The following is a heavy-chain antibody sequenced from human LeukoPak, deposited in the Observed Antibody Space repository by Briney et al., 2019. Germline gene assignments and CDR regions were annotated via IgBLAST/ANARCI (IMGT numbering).Heavy chain of an antibody. J-gene: IGHJ4*02. D-gene: IGHD6-13*01. CDR1: GYTFTGYY. CDR2: INPNSGGT. V-gene: IGHV1-2*02. Sequence: ASVKVSCKASGYTFTGYYMHWVRQAPGQGLEWMGWINPNSGGTNYAQKFQVRGTMTRDTSISTAYMELSRLRSDDTAVYYCARSAESSSWVEFDYWGQGTLVTVSS. CDR3: ARSAESSSWVEFDY.